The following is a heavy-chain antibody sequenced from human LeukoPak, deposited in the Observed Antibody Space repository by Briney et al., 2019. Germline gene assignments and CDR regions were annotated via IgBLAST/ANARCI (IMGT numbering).Heavy chain of an antibody. D-gene: IGHD6-6*01. CDR3: ARDYRMYSSSSLYYYYYMDV. V-gene: IGHV1-18*01. CDR1: GYTFTSYG. CDR2: ISGYNGNT. Sequence: ASVKVSCKASGYTFTSYGISWVRQAPGQGLEWMGWISGYNGNTNYAQKLQGRVTMTTDTSTSTAYMELRSLRSDDTAVYYCARDYRMYSSSSLYYYYYMDVWGKGTTVTVSS. J-gene: IGHJ6*03.